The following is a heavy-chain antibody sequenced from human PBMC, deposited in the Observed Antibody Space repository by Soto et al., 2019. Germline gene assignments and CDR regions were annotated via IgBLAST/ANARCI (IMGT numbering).Heavy chain of an antibody. CDR3: ARVRPYYDFWSANYRGAFDI. D-gene: IGHD3-3*01. CDR1: GYTFTSYG. J-gene: IGHJ3*02. V-gene: IGHV1-18*04. Sequence: QVQLVQSGAEVKKPGASVKVSCKASGYTFTSYGISWVRQAPGQGLEWMGWISAYNGNTNYAQKLEGRVTMTTDTSTSTAYMELRSLRSDDTAVYYCARVRPYYDFWSANYRGAFDIWGQGTMVTVSS. CDR2: ISAYNGNT.